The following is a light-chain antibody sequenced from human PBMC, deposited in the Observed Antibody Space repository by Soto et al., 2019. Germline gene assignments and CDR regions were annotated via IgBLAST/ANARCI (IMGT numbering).Light chain of an antibody. Sequence: QSALTQPASVSGSPGQSITISCTGTSSDVGGYNYVSWFQQHPGKAPKLMIYEVSNRPSGFSDRFSGSKSGNTASLTISGLQAEDGADYYCSSYTDSGTLVFGTGTKVTVL. CDR2: EVS. J-gene: IGLJ1*01. CDR1: SSDVGGYNY. CDR3: SSYTDSGTLV. V-gene: IGLV2-14*01.